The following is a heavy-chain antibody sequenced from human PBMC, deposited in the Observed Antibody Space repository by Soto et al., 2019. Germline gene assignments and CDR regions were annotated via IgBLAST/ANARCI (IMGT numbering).Heavy chain of an antibody. CDR3: TRPRLERSSSTTRNYYYGMDV. J-gene: IGHJ6*02. V-gene: IGHV3-73*01. D-gene: IGHD6-13*01. Sequence: GESLKISCAASGFTFSGSAMHWVRQASGKGLEWVGRIRSKANSYATAYAASVKGRFTISRDDSKNTAYLQMNSLKTEDTAVYYCTRPRLERSSSTTRNYYYGMDVWGQGTTVTVSS. CDR1: GFTFSGSA. CDR2: IRSKANSYAT.